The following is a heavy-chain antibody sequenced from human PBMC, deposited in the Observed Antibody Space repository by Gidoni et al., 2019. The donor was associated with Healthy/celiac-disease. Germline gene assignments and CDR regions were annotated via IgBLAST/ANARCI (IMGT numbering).Heavy chain of an antibody. D-gene: IGHD5-12*01. V-gene: IGHV3-30*18. J-gene: IGHJ4*02. Sequence: QVQLVESGGGVVQPGRSLRLPCAASGFTFSSYGMHWVRQAPGKGLEWVAVISYDGSNKYYADSVKGRFTISRDNSKNTLYLQMNSLRAEDTAVYYCAKDRRDGYNVDYWGQGTLVTVSS. CDR3: AKDRRDGYNVDY. CDR2: ISYDGSNK. CDR1: GFTFSSYG.